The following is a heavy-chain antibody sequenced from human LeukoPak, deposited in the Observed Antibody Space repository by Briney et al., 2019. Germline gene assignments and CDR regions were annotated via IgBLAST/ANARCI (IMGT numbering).Heavy chain of an antibody. CDR2: ISGSAGST. CDR1: GFTFSSYA. V-gene: IGHV3-23*01. D-gene: IGHD6-19*01. Sequence: PGGSLRLSCAASGFTFSSYAMHWVRQAPGKGLEWVSAISGSAGSTYYADSVKGRFTISRDNSKDTLYLQMNSLRAEDAAVYYCAKGFGSGLRYYFDYWGQGTLVTVSS. J-gene: IGHJ4*02. CDR3: AKGFGSGLRYYFDY.